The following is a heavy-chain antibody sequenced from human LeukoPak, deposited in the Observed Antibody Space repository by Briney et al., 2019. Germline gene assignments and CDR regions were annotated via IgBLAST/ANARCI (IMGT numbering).Heavy chain of an antibody. V-gene: IGHV4-38-2*02. CDR1: GYSISSGYY. CDR2: IYHSGST. J-gene: IGHJ6*04. CDR3: ASLGGGMDV. Sequence: SETLSLTCTVSGYSISSGYYWGWIRQPPGKGLEWIGSIYHSGSTNYNPSLKSRVTISVDKSKNQFSLKLSSVTAADTAVYYCASLGGGMDVWGKGTTVTVSS. D-gene: IGHD1-26*01.